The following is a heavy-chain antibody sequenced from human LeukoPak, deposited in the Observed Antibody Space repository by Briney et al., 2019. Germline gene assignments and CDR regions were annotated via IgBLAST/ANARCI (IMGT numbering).Heavy chain of an antibody. Sequence: ASVKVSCEASGYSFSNFDITWVRQATGQGLEWMGWVNPNSGYTGYAQKFQGRVTLTRNTSISTAYMELSTLRSEDTAVYYCARTIAARQYYYYYYMDVWGKGTTVTVSS. V-gene: IGHV1-8*03. CDR1: GYSFSNFD. CDR2: VNPNSGYT. CDR3: ARTIAARQYYYYYYMDV. D-gene: IGHD6-6*01. J-gene: IGHJ6*03.